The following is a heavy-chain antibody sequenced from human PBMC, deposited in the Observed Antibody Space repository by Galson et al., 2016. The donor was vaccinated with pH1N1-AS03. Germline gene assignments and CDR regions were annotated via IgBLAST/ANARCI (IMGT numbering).Heavy chain of an antibody. CDR2: ISWNSGTI. Sequence: SLRLSCAGSGFTFDDYAMHWVRQAPGKGLEWVSGISWNSGTIGYTDSVKGRFTISRDNAKNSLYLQMNSLRAEDTALYYCAKSPGCCSAGSCSDQGYFDYWGQGTLVTVSS. V-gene: IGHV3-9*01. J-gene: IGHJ4*02. CDR1: GFTFDDYA. D-gene: IGHD2-15*01. CDR3: AKSPGCCSAGSCSDQGYFDY.